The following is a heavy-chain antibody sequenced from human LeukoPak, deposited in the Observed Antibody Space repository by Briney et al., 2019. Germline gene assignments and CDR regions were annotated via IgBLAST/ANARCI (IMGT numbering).Heavy chain of an antibody. D-gene: IGHD3-3*01. CDR1: GYTFTSYY. V-gene: IGHV1-46*01. CDR2: INPSGGST. Sequence: ASVKVSCKASGYTFTSYYMHWVRQAPGQGLEWMGIINPSGGSTSYAQKFQGRVTMTRDTSTSTAYMELRSLRSDDTAVYYCARRFWSGYYTSHYYYMDVWGKGTTVTVSS. CDR3: ARRFWSGYYTSHYYYMDV. J-gene: IGHJ6*03.